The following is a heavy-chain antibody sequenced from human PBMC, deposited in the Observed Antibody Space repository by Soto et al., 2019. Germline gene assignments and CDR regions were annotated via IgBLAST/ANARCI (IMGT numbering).Heavy chain of an antibody. Sequence: GGSLRLSCAASGFTFYSYAMHWVRQAPGKGLEWVAVVSYDGSNFYYGDSVKGRFTISRDNSKTTLYLQMDSLRTEDTAVYYCARDMDSYAYLPLWQVDYWGQGTLVTVSS. CDR1: GFTFYSYA. CDR2: VSYDGSNF. CDR3: ARDMDSYAYLPLWQVDY. V-gene: IGHV3-30*04. D-gene: IGHD5-18*01. J-gene: IGHJ4*02.